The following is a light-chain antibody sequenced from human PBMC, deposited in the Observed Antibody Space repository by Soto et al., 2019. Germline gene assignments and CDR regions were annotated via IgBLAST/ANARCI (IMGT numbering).Light chain of an antibody. V-gene: IGKV1-39*01. CDR1: QSISTY. CDR2: FGS. CDR3: LQTYSAPLT. J-gene: IGKJ4*01. Sequence: DVQMTQSPSSLSASVGDRVTITCRASQSISTYLDWFQHKPGKAPKLLISFGSNLQSGVPSRFTGSGAGTDFTLTSSRLQPEDLATYYCLQTYSAPLTFGGGTRVEI.